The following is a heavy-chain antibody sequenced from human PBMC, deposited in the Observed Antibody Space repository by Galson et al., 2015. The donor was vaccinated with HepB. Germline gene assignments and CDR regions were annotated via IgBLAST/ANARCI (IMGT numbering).Heavy chain of an antibody. V-gene: IGHV3-23*01. J-gene: IGHJ5*02. D-gene: IGHD4-11*01. Sequence: SLRLSCAASGFTFSNYAMTWVRQAPGKGLEWVSSITGSGDSTYYADSVKGRFTISRDNSKNTLYLQMNNLRAEDTAVYYCAKLPWSNYARGWFDPWGQGTLVTVSS. CDR2: ITGSGDST. CDR1: GFTFSNYA. CDR3: AKLPWSNYARGWFDP.